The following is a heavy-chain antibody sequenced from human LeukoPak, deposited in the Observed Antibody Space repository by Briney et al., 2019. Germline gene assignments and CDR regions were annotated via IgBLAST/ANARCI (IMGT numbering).Heavy chain of an antibody. CDR2: IYTSGST. CDR3: AREGYDFWSGYYPHYFDY. CDR1: GGSISSYY. V-gene: IGHV4-4*07. D-gene: IGHD3-3*01. Sequence: SETLSLTCTVSGGSISSYYWSWIRQPAGKGLEWIGRIYTSGSTNYNPSLKSRVTMSVDTSKNQFSLKLSSVTAADTAVYYCAREGYDFWSGYYPHYFDYWGQGTLVTVSS. J-gene: IGHJ4*02.